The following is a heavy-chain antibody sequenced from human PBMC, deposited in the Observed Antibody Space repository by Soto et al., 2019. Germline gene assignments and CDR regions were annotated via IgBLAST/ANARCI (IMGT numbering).Heavy chain of an antibody. V-gene: IGHV4-31*03. D-gene: IGHD6-6*01. CDR2: IYYSGST. CDR1: GGSISSGGYY. Sequence: PSETLSLTCTVSGGSISSGGYYWSWIRQHPGKGLEWIGYIYYSGSTYYNPSLKSRVTISVDTSKNQFSLKLSSVTAADAAVYYCARHPPNSSSSYWGQGTLVTVSS. J-gene: IGHJ4*02. CDR3: ARHPPNSSSSY.